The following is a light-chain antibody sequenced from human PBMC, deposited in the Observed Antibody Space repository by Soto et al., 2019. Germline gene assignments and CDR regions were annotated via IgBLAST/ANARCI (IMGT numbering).Light chain of an antibody. CDR3: LQYGRSQPKT. CDR2: GVS. Sequence: EIVLTQSPGTLSLSPGERATLSCRASQSVSSYLAWYQQKPGQAPRLLIYGVSSRATGIPDRSSGSGSGTDFTLTISRLEQEDFAEFYCLQYGRSQPKTFGQGTKVEIK. V-gene: IGKV3-20*01. CDR1: QSVSSY. J-gene: IGKJ1*01.